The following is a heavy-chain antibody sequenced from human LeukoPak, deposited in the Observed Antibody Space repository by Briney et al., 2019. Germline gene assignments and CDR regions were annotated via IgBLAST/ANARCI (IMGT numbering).Heavy chain of an antibody. CDR3: ARARAPGDILTGYYGATGSNGMDV. CDR2: IIPILGIA. CDR1: GGTFSSYA. V-gene: IGHV1-69*04. J-gene: IGHJ6*02. Sequence: GASVKVSCKASGGTFSSYAISWVRQAPGQGLEWMGRIIPILGIANYAQKFQGRVTITADKSTSTAYMELSSLRSEDTAVYYCARARAPGDILTGYYGATGSNGMDVWGQGTTVTVSS. D-gene: IGHD3-9*01.